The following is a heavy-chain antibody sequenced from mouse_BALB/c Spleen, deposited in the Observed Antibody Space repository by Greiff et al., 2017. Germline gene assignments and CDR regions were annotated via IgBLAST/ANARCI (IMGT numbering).Heavy chain of an antibody. CDR1: GFTFSSFG. J-gene: IGHJ4*01. CDR3: ARSGYDYDEMDYYAMDY. D-gene: IGHD2-4*01. CDR2: ISSGSSTI. Sequence: EVMLVESGGGLVQPGGSRKLSCAASGFTFSSFGMHWVRQAPEKGLEWVAYISSGSSTIYYADTVKGRFTISRDNPKNTLFLQMTSLRSEDTAMYYCARSGYDYDEMDYYAMDYWGQGTSVTVSS. V-gene: IGHV5-17*02.